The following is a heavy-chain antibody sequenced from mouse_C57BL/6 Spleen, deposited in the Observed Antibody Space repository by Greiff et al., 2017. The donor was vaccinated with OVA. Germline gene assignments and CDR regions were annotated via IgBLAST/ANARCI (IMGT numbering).Heavy chain of an antibody. V-gene: IGHV14-1*01. Sequence: EVQLQQSGAELVRPGASVKLSCTASGFNIKDYYMHWVKQRPEQGLEWIGRIDPEDGDTEYAPKFQGKATMTADTSSNTAYLQLSSLTSEDTAVYYCTRYDYGDYAMDYWGQGTSVTVSS. J-gene: IGHJ4*01. CDR1: GFNIKDYY. CDR2: IDPEDGDT. D-gene: IGHD2-4*01. CDR3: TRYDYGDYAMDY.